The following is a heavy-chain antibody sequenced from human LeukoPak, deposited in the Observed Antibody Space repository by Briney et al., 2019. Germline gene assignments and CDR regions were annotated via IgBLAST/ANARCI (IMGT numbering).Heavy chain of an antibody. CDR3: VRTPPNWGFDY. CDR1: GYTFTTYS. J-gene: IGHJ4*02. V-gene: IGHV1-3*01. CDR2: VNVGNGNT. Sequence: ASVKVSCKASGYTFTTYSMHWVRQAPGQRLEWMGWVNVGNGNTKYSQKFQGRVTITRDTSASTGYMELSSLRSEDTAIYYCVRTPPNWGFDYWGQGTLVTVSS. D-gene: IGHD7-27*01.